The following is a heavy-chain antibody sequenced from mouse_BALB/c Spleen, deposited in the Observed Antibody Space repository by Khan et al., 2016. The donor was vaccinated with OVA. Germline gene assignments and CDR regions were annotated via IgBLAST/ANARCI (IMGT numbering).Heavy chain of an antibody. CDR1: GYTFTSYW. Sequence: DLVKPGASVKLSCKASGYTFTSYWINWIKQRPGQGLEWVGQISPGSGNPYYKKIFKGMATLTVDTSSTTVYIQLSSLSSEDSAVYFCARSNYYGNGLYALDYWGQGTSVTVSS. CDR2: ISPGSGNP. V-gene: IGHV1S41*01. D-gene: IGHD1-1*01. J-gene: IGHJ4*01. CDR3: ARSNYYGNGLYALDY.